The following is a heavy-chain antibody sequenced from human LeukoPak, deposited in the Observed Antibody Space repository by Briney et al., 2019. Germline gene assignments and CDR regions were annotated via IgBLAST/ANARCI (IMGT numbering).Heavy chain of an antibody. D-gene: IGHD3-22*01. V-gene: IGHV4-34*01. J-gene: IGHJ5*02. CDR2: INHSGST. CDR3: ARMPYYDSSGYYP. CDR1: GGSFSGYY. Sequence: SETLSLTCAVYGGSFSGYYWSWIRQPPGKGLEWIGEINHSGSTNYNPPLKSRVTISVDTSKNQFSLKLSSVTAADTAVYYCARMPYYDSSGYYPWGQGTLVTVSS.